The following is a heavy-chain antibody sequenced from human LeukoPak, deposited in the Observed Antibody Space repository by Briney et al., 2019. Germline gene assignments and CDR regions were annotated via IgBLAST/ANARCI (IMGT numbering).Heavy chain of an antibody. J-gene: IGHJ6*03. CDR2: INHSGST. D-gene: IGHD3-10*01. V-gene: IGHV4-34*01. CDR1: GGSFSGYY. CDR3: ARRSPYGSGRYYYYYYMDV. Sequence: NPSETLSLTCAVYGGSFSGYYWSWIRQPPGKGLEWIGEINHSGSTNYNPSLKSRVTISVDTSKNQFSLKLSSVTAADTAVYYCARRSPYGSGRYYYYYYMDVWGKGTTVTISS.